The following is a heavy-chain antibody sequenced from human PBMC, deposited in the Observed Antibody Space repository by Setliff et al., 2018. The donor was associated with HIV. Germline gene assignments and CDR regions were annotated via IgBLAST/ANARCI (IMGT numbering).Heavy chain of an antibody. CDR2: INSDGSST. V-gene: IGHV3-74*01. CDR3: VRDITTCWDV. CDR1: GLTFDDYS. Sequence: AGGSLRLSCAASGLTFDDYSLHWVRQVPGKGLVWVSRINSDGSSTSYADSVKGRFTISRDNPKNMLYLQMNSLRGEDTAVYYCVRDITTCWDVWGQGTTVTAP. J-gene: IGHJ6*02. D-gene: IGHD1-20*01.